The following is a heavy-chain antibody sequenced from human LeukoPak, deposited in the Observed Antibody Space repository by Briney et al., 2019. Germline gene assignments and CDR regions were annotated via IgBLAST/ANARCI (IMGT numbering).Heavy chain of an antibody. CDR1: GLTVSSKY. CDR2: MYNNGNT. Sequence: GGSLRLSCAASGLTVSSKYMSWVRQAPGKGLEWVSVMYNNGNTHYADSVKGRFTISRDNAMNTLYLQMNSLRPEDTAVYYCARVGGDRVAYWGQGTLVTASS. J-gene: IGHJ4*02. V-gene: IGHV3-53*01. D-gene: IGHD4-17*01. CDR3: ARVGGDRVAY.